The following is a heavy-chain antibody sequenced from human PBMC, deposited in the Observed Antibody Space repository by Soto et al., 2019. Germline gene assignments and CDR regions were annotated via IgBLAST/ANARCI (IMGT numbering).Heavy chain of an antibody. Sequence: GASVKVSCKASGYSFTSYGISWVRQAPGQGLEWMGWISAYNGNTKYAQKLQGRVTMTTDTSTSTAYMELRSLRSDDTAVYYCARDASSGYVDYWGQGTLVTVSS. CDR1: GYSFTSYG. J-gene: IGHJ4*02. V-gene: IGHV1-18*01. CDR2: ISAYNGNT. D-gene: IGHD3-22*01. CDR3: ARDASSGYVDY.